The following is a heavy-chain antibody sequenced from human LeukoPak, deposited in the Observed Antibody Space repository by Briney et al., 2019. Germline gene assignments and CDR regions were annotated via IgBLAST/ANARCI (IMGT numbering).Heavy chain of an antibody. CDR1: GGTFSSYA. D-gene: IGHD2-15*01. Sequence: SVKVSCKASGGTFSSYAISWVRQAPGQGLEWMGGIIPIFGTANYAQKFQGRVTITADESTSTAYMELSSLRSEDTAVYYCARGPSAYCSGGSCYSGSAWFDPWGQGTLVTVSS. J-gene: IGHJ5*02. V-gene: IGHV1-69*13. CDR3: ARGPSAYCSGGSCYSGSAWFDP. CDR2: IIPIFGTA.